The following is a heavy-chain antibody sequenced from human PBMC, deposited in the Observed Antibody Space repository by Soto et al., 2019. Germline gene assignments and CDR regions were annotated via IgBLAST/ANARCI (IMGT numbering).Heavy chain of an antibody. Sequence: GGSLLSCAASGFTFSSYGMHWVRQAPGKGLEWVAVIWYDGSNKYYADSVKGRFTISRDNSKNTLYLQMNSLRAEDTAVYYCARDIGRRRPYYYGMDVWGQGTTVTVSS. D-gene: IGHD1-1*01. CDR3: ARDIGRRRPYYYGMDV. CDR2: IWYDGSNK. J-gene: IGHJ6*02. V-gene: IGHV3-33*01. CDR1: GFTFSSYG.